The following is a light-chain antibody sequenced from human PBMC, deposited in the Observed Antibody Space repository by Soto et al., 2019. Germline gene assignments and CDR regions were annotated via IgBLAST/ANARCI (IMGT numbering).Light chain of an antibody. CDR3: QPSFRTLVT. Sequence: DIQMTQSTSSLSASVGDRVTITCRASQSSSTYLNWYQQKPGKAPKLLIYAASSLQSGVPSRFSGSGSGTDFTLTINNLQPDDFATYYSQPSFRTLVTFGQGTRLEIK. CDR1: QSSSTY. CDR2: AAS. J-gene: IGKJ5*01. V-gene: IGKV1-39*01.